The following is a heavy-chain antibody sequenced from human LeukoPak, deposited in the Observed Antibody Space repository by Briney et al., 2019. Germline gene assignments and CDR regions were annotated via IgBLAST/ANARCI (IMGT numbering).Heavy chain of an antibody. CDR3: ATGSSSWYGNLDY. CDR1: GYTFTGYY. CDR2: INPNSGGT. J-gene: IGHJ4*02. D-gene: IGHD6-13*01. Sequence: ASVKVSCKASGYTFTGYYMHWVRQASGQGLEWMGWINPNSGGTNYAQKVQGRVTMTRDTSISTAYMKLSRLRSDDTAVYYCATGSSSWYGNLDYWGQGTLVTVSS. V-gene: IGHV1-2*02.